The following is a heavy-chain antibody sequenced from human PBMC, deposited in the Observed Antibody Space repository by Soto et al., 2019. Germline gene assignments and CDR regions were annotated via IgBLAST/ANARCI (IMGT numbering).Heavy chain of an antibody. D-gene: IGHD2-21*02. CDR1: GFTFSSYG. V-gene: IGHV3-33*01. CDR2: IWYDGSNK. CDR3: ARIMCGGDCYDFDS. J-gene: IGHJ4*02. Sequence: QVQLVESGGGVVQPGRSLRLSCAASGFTFSSYGMHWVRQAPGKGLEWVAVIWYDGSNKYYANSVKGRFTISRDNSKNTLYLQMNSLRAEDTAVYYCARIMCGGDCYDFDSWGQGTLVTVSS.